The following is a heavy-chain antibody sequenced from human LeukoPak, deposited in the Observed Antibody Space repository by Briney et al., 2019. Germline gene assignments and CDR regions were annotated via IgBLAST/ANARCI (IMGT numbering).Heavy chain of an antibody. J-gene: IGHJ4*02. D-gene: IGHD3-22*01. CDR3: AKGDPYYHDSSGSDFDY. Sequence: PGGSLRLSCAASGFTFSSYAMSWVRQAPGKGLEWVSAISGSGGSTYYADSVKGRFTISRDNSKNTLYLQMNSLRAEDTAVYYCAKGDPYYHDSSGSDFDYWGQGTLVTVSS. CDR1: GFTFSSYA. V-gene: IGHV3-23*01. CDR2: ISGSGGST.